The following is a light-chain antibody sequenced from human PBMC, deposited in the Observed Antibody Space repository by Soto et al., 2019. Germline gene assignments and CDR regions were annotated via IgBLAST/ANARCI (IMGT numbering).Light chain of an antibody. CDR2: GSY. J-gene: IGKJ1*01. CDR1: QNIKTY. CDR3: QQSYFIPWT. Sequence: DIQMTQSPSSLSASVGDRVSITCRASQNIKTYLNWYQQKPGKDPKLLIYGSYNLQSGVPPRFSGTGSGTDFTLIISSLQPEDFATYFCQQSYFIPWTFGQGTKVDLK. V-gene: IGKV1-39*01.